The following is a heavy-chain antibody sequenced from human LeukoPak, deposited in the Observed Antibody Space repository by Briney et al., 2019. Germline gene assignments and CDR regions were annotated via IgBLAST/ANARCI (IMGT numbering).Heavy chain of an antibody. J-gene: IGHJ4*02. Sequence: ASVKVSCKASGCTFTGYYMHWVRQAPGQGLEWMGWINPNSGGTNYAQKFQGRVTMTRDTSISTAYMELSRLRSDDTAVYYCARGWSLYSSSWYVDYWGQGTLVTVSS. CDR3: ARGWSLYSSSWYVDY. CDR1: GCTFTGYY. CDR2: INPNSGGT. V-gene: IGHV1-2*02. D-gene: IGHD6-13*01.